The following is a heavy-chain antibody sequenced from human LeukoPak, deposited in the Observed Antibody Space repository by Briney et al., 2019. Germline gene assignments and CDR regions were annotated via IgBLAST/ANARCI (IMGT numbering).Heavy chain of an antibody. CDR3: ARALQCDHYGLDY. CDR1: TFTLSTYG. Sequence: PGGSLRLSCAASTFTLSTYGMHWVRQAPGKGLEWVSSISSSSSYIYYADSVKGRFTISRDNPKKSFYLQMNSLRAADTAVYYCARALQCDHYGLDYWGRGTQVTVSS. J-gene: IGHJ4*02. D-gene: IGHD3-10*01. CDR2: ISSSSSYI. V-gene: IGHV3-21*01.